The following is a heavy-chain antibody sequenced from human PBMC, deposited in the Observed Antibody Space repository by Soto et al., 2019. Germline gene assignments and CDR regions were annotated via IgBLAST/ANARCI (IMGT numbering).Heavy chain of an antibody. CDR2: IYYSGST. CDR3: ARDSMGATSGYYYYCMDV. CDR1: GGSISSGGYY. D-gene: IGHD1-26*01. J-gene: IGHJ6*02. Sequence: SETLSLTCTVSGGSISSGGYYWSWILHHPGKGLEWIGYIYYSGSTYYNPSLKSPVTISVDTSKNQFSLKLSSVTAADTAVYYCARDSMGATSGYYYYCMDVWGQGTTVTVSS. V-gene: IGHV4-31*01.